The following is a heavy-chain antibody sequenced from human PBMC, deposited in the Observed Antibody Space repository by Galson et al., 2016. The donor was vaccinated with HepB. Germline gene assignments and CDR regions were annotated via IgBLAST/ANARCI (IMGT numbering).Heavy chain of an antibody. D-gene: IGHD2-21*01. J-gene: IGHJ6*02. CDR1: GFTFSSYS. Sequence: SLRLSCAASGFTFSSYSFNWVRQAPGKGLEWVSYFSRDTRTIYYADSVKGRFTMSRDNAKNSLYLQMNSLRVEDTALYYCVRDGERGYDMDVWGQGTTVTVSS. CDR3: VRDGERGYDMDV. V-gene: IGHV3-48*01. CDR2: FSRDTRTI.